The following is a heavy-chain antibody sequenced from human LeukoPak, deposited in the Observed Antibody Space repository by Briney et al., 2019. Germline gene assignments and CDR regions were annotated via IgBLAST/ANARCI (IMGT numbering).Heavy chain of an antibody. J-gene: IGHJ6*03. CDR3: ARHQAAGYYYYNMDV. D-gene: IGHD6-19*01. CDR2: IYPGDSDT. V-gene: IGHV5-51*01. CDR1: GYSFTSYW. Sequence: GESLKISCKGSGYSFTSYWIGWVRQMPGKGLEWMGIIYPGDSDTRYSPSFQGQVTISADKSISTAYLQWSSLKASDTAMYYCARHQAAGYYYYNMDVWGKGTTVTVSS.